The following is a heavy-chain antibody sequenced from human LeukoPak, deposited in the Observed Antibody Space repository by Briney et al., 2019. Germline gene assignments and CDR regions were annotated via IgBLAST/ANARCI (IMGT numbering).Heavy chain of an antibody. J-gene: IGHJ3*02. CDR2: ISSSSSYI. V-gene: IGHV3-21*01. CDR1: GFTFSSYS. Sequence: GGSLRLSCAASGFTFSSYSMNWVRQAPGEGLEWVSSISSSSSYIYYADSVKGRFTISRDNAKNSLYLQMNSLRAEDTAVYYCARGIYCSSTSCYRPNDAFDIWGQGTMVTVSS. D-gene: IGHD2-2*02. CDR3: ARGIYCSSTSCYRPNDAFDI.